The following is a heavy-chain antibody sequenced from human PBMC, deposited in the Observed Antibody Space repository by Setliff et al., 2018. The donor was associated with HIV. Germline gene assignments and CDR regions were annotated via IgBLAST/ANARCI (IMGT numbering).Heavy chain of an antibody. CDR2: INSDGSTT. J-gene: IGHJ4*02. D-gene: IGHD3-3*01. CDR1: GFTFSSHN. Sequence: LRLSCAASGFTFSSHNMNWVRQAPGKGLVWVSTINSDGSTTSYADSVKGRFTISRDNAKDTLYLQLNSVRAEDTALYYCARDRTFILEWLSHWGQGTLVTVSS. V-gene: IGHV3-74*01. CDR3: ARDRTFILEWLSH.